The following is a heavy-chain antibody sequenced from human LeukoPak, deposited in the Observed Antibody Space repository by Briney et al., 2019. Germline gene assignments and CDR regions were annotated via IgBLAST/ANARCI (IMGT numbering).Heavy chain of an antibody. CDR2: IYPGDSDT. CDR1: GYSFTSYW. CDR3: ARLPPRDQLHLWVDY. Sequence: HGESLKISCKGSGYSFTSYWIGWVRQMPGKGLGWMGIIYPGDSDTRYSPSFQGQVTISADKSISTAYLQWSSLKASDTAMYYCARLPPRDQLHLWVDYWGQGTLVTVSS. J-gene: IGHJ4*02. V-gene: IGHV5-51*01. D-gene: IGHD2-2*01.